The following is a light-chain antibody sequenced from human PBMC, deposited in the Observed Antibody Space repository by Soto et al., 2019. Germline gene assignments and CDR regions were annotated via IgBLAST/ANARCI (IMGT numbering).Light chain of an antibody. CDR2: EVR. V-gene: IGLV2-14*01. CDR1: SSDVGSYNY. J-gene: IGLJ1*01. CDR3: ISYTGSDTSYV. Sequence: QSVLTQPASVSGSPGQSITISCTGTSSDVGSYNYVAWYQQFPGKTPKLMIYEVRNRPSGVSSRFSGSKSGNTASLTISGPQAEDEADYYCISYTGSDTSYVFGTGTQLTVL.